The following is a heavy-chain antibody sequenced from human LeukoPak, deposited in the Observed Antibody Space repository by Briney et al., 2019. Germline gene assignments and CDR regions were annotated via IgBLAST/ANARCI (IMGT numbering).Heavy chain of an antibody. CDR3: ARVGYSSSWYLAG. V-gene: IGHV4-59*01. CDR2: IYYSGSN. J-gene: IGHJ4*02. D-gene: IGHD6-13*01. Sequence: SETLSLTCTVSGGSISSYYWSWIRQLPGKGLEWIGYIYYSGSNNYNPSLKSRVTISVDTSKNQFSLKLSSVTAADTAVYYCARVGYSSSWYLAGWGQGTLVTVSS. CDR1: GGSISSYY.